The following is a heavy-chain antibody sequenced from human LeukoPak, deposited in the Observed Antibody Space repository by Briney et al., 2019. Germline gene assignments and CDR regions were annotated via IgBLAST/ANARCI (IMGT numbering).Heavy chain of an antibody. Sequence: SETLSLTCTISGGSISSSSYYWGWIRQPPGKGLEWIGSIYYSGSTYYNPSLKSRVTISVDTSKNQFSLKLSSVTAADTAVYYCARVPVLKGAFDIWGQGTMVTVSS. V-gene: IGHV4-39*07. CDR1: GGSISSSSYY. J-gene: IGHJ3*02. CDR2: IYYSGST. CDR3: ARVPVLKGAFDI. D-gene: IGHD4/OR15-4a*01.